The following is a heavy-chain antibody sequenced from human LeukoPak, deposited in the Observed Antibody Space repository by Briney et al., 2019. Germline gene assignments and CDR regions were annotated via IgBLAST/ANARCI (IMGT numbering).Heavy chain of an antibody. V-gene: IGHV7-4-1*02. Sequence: ASVKVSCKASGYTFTSYAMNWVRQAPGQGLEWMGWINTNTGNPTYAQGFTGRFVFSLDTSVSTAYLQISSLKAEDTAVYYCARKYYYGSGSYRGGSWFDPWGQGTLVTVSS. CDR3: ARKYYYGSGSYRGGSWFDP. J-gene: IGHJ5*02. D-gene: IGHD3-10*01. CDR2: INTNTGNP. CDR1: GYTFTSYA.